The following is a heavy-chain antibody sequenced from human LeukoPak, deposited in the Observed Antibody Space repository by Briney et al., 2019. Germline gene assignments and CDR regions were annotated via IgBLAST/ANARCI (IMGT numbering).Heavy chain of an antibody. Sequence: SETLSLTCAVYGGSFSGYYWSWIRQPPGKGLEWIGEINHSGSTNCNPSLKSRVTISAGTSKNQFSLKLSSVTAADTAVYYCATLWLRGLVAFDIWGQGTMVTVSS. CDR1: GGSFSGYY. D-gene: IGHD5-18*01. J-gene: IGHJ3*02. CDR3: ATLWLRGLVAFDI. V-gene: IGHV4-34*01. CDR2: INHSGST.